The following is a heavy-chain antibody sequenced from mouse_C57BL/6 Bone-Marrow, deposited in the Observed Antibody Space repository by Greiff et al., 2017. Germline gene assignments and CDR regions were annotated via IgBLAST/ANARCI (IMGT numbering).Heavy chain of an antibody. CDR3: ARGIHYYGSSYVDWYFDV. CDR1: GFTFSDYY. Sequence: EVKLMESEGGLVQPGSSMKLSCTASGFTFSDYYMAWVRQVPEKGLEWVANINYDGSSTYYLDSLKSRFIISRDNAKNILYLQMSSLKSEDTATYYCARGIHYYGSSYVDWYFDVWGTGTTVTVSS. CDR2: INYDGSST. J-gene: IGHJ1*03. V-gene: IGHV5-16*01. D-gene: IGHD1-1*01.